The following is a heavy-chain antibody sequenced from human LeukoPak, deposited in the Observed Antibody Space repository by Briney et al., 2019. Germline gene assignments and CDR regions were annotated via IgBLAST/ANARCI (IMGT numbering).Heavy chain of an antibody. CDR3: AKDKRSSGFDAFDI. J-gene: IGHJ3*02. CDR2: INWNGGST. CDR1: GFTFDDYG. V-gene: IGHV3-20*04. D-gene: IGHD3-22*01. Sequence: GGSLRLSCAASGFTFDDYGMSWVRQAPGKGLEWVSGINWNGGSTGYADSVKGRFTISRDNAKNSLYLQMNSLRAEDMALYYCAKDKRSSGFDAFDIWGQGTMVTVSS.